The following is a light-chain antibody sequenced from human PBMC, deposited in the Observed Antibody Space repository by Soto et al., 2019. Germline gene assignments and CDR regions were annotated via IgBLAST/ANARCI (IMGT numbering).Light chain of an antibody. CDR2: DVS. V-gene: IGLV2-11*01. J-gene: IGLJ1*01. Sequence: QSVLTQPRSVSGSPGQSVTISCTGTSSDVGGYNYVSWYQQHPGKAPKLMIYDVSERPSGVPDRFSGSKSGNTASLTISGLQAEDEADYYCCSYAGSYTLGVFGTGTKLTVL. CDR3: CSYAGSYTLGV. CDR1: SSDVGGYNY.